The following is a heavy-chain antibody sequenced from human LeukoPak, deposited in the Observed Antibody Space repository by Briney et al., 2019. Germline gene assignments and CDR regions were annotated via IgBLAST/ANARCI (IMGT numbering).Heavy chain of an antibody. CDR1: GGSISSGGYY. J-gene: IGHJ4*02. CDR3: ARGTTYSSSWSD. CDR2: IYYSGST. D-gene: IGHD6-13*01. V-gene: IGHV4-31*03. Sequence: KTSETLSLTCTVSGGSISSGGYYWSWIRQHPGKGLEWIGYIYYSGSTYYNPSLKSRVTISVDTSRNQFSLKLSSVTAADTAVYYCARGTTYSSSWSDWGQGTLVTVSS.